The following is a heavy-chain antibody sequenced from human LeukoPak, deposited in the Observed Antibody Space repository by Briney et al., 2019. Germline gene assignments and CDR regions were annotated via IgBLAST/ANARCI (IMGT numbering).Heavy chain of an antibody. CDR3: AREYYDSSGYDAFDI. D-gene: IGHD3-22*01. CDR1: GFTFSSYA. V-gene: IGHV3-21*01. J-gene: IGHJ3*02. Sequence: GGSLRLSCAGSGFTFSSYAMSWVRQAPGKGLEWVSSISSSSSYIYYADSVKGRFTISRDNAKNSLYLQMNSLRAEDTAVYYCAREYYDSSGYDAFDIWGQGTMVTVSS. CDR2: ISSSSSYI.